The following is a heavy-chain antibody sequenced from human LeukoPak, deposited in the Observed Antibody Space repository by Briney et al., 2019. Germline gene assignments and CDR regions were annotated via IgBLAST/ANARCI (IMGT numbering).Heavy chain of an antibody. J-gene: IGHJ4*01. Sequence: GGSLRLSCAVSGFTFSSYWMSWVRQAPGKGLEWVANIKQDGSEKYYVDSVKGRFTISRDNAKNSLYLQMNSLRAEDTAVYYCARGTLWSGYYFDYWGQEPWSPSPQ. CDR2: IKQDGSEK. CDR1: GFTFSSYW. CDR3: ARGTLWSGYYFDY. D-gene: IGHD3-3*01. V-gene: IGHV3-7*01.